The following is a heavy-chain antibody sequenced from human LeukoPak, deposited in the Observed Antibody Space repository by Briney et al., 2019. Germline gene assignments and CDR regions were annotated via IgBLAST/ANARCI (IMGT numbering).Heavy chain of an antibody. V-gene: IGHV4-4*09. Sequence: SETLSLTCTVSGGSISRYYWSWIWTPPHTGLVLIGYNYIRGSTNYTPSLKSRVTISVDTSKNQFSLKLSSVTAADTAVYYCAIAAMHYYDSSGYYGEFGFDYWGQGTLVTVSS. D-gene: IGHD3-22*01. CDR1: GGSISRYY. CDR2: NYIRGST. J-gene: IGHJ4*02. CDR3: AIAAMHYYDSSGYYGEFGFDY.